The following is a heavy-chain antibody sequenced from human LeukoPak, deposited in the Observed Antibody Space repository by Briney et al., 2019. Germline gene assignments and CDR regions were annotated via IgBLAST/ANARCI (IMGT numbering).Heavy chain of an antibody. J-gene: IGHJ3*02. V-gene: IGHV4-30-2*01. CDR1: GGSISSGGYY. Sequence: PSETLSLTCTVSGGSISSGGYYWSWIRQPPGKGLEWIGYIYHSGSTYYNPSLKSRVTISVDTSKNQFSLKLSSVTAADTAVYYCARDGDFWSGYSHAFDIWGQGTMVTVSS. CDR2: IYHSGST. CDR3: ARDGDFWSGYSHAFDI. D-gene: IGHD3-3*01.